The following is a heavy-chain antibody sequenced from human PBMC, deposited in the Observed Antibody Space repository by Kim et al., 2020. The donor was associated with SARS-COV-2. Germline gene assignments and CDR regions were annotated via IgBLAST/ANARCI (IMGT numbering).Heavy chain of an antibody. J-gene: IGHJ6*04. CDR1: GFNFGDYA. V-gene: IGHV3-9*01. Sequence: GGSLRLSCSASGFNFGDYAMHWVRQAPGKGLEWVAGISWNSGSMGYADSVKGRFTIARDNTKNTLYLRMTSLRPEDTALYYCTKVGGLRALFYYYYYMDVWGKGTTVTVSS. CDR3: TKVGGLRALFYYYYYMDV. D-gene: IGHD3-16*01. CDR2: ISWNSGSM.